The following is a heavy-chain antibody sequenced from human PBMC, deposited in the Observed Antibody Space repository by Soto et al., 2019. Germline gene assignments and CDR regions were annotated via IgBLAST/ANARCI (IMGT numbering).Heavy chain of an antibody. V-gene: IGHV4-34*01. J-gene: IGHJ6*03. Sequence: QVQLQQWGAGLLKPSETLSLTCAVYGGSFSGYQWTWIRQTPGKGLEWIGEINDSGNINYNPSLMSRVTILVDTAKKQISLKLSSVTAADTAVYYCARGLILWFGELSRRGGYYYCMDVWGKGTAVTVSS. CDR1: GGSFSGYQ. D-gene: IGHD3-10*01. CDR3: ARGLILWFGELSRRGGYYYCMDV. CDR2: INDSGNI.